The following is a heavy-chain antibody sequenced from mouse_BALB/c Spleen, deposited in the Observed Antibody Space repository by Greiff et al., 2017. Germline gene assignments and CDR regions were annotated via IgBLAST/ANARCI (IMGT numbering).Heavy chain of an antibody. CDR2: ISDGGSYT. Sequence: EVQRVESGGGLVKPGGSLKLSCAASGFTFSDYYMYWVRQTPEKRLEWVATISDGGSYTYYPDSVKGRFTISRDNAKNNLYLQMSSLKSEDTAMYYCARAFTRGAMDYWGQGTSVTVSS. J-gene: IGHJ4*01. D-gene: IGHD2-14*01. CDR3: ARAFTRGAMDY. CDR1: GFTFSDYY. V-gene: IGHV5-4*02.